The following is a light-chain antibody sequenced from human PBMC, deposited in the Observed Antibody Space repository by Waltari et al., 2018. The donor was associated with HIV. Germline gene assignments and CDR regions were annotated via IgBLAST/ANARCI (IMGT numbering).Light chain of an antibody. Sequence: HSVLTQPPSLSAPPGQKVTIPCSGNSFIIGNYDVAWYQQVPGKAPKLLVFQNSTRPVGMPDRFSGSKSGTSATLDIATLQTGDEADYYCGTWDSSLSGGVFGGGTKLTVL. CDR1: SFIIGNYD. V-gene: IGLV1-51*02. CDR3: GTWDSSLSGGV. J-gene: IGLJ2*01. CDR2: QNS.